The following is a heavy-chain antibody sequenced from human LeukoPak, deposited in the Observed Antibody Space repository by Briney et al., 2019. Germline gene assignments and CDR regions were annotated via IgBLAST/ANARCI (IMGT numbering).Heavy chain of an antibody. CDR1: GYSFTSYG. CDR3: VRDTAMVHNWFDP. CDR2: ISAYNGHT. V-gene: IGHV1-18*01. D-gene: IGHD5-18*01. Sequence: EASVKVSCKASGYSFTSYGISWVRQAPGQGLEWMGWISAYNGHTNYAQKFQGRVSMTTDTSTSTAYMELSSLRSEDTAVYYCVRDTAMVHNWFDPWGQGTLVTVSS. J-gene: IGHJ5*02.